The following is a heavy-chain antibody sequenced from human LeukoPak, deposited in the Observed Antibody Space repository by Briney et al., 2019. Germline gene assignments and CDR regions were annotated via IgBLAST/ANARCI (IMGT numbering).Heavy chain of an antibody. CDR2: IYPDDSDT. J-gene: IGHJ5*02. CDR3: ARLGVGAIGRYNWFDP. V-gene: IGHV5-51*01. Sequence: GESLKISCKGSGYSFTTYWLVWVRQMPGKGLEWMGIIYPDDSDTRYSPSFQGQVTISADKSINTAYLQWSSLKASDTAMYYCARLGVGAIGRYNWFDPWGQGTLVTVSS. CDR1: GYSFTTYW. D-gene: IGHD6-13*01.